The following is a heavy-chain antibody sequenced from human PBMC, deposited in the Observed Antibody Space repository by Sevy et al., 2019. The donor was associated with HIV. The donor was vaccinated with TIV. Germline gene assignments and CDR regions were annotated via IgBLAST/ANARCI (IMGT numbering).Heavy chain of an antibody. J-gene: IGHJ6*02. CDR3: ARESGEYCSSTSCTRPGFDYYYGMDV. D-gene: IGHD2-2*01. V-gene: IGHV1-69*13. CDR2: IIPIFGTA. Sequence: ASVKVSCKASGGTISSYAISWVRQAPGQGLEWMGGIIPIFGTANYAQKFQGRVTITADESTSTAYMELSSLRSEDTAVYYCARESGEYCSSTSCTRPGFDYYYGMDVWGQGTTVTVSS. CDR1: GGTISSYA.